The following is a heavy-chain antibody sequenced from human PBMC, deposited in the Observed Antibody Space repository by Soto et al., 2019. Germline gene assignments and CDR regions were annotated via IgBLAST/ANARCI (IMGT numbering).Heavy chain of an antibody. CDR3: ARGYCSSTSCLMPYYYYYMDV. Sequence: ASVKVSCKASGYTFTSYAMHWVRQAPGQRLEWMGWINAGNGNTKYSQKFQGRVTITRDTSASTAYMELSSLRSEDTAVYYCARGYCSSTSCLMPYYYYYMDVWGKGTTVTVSS. CDR1: GYTFTSYA. V-gene: IGHV1-3*01. CDR2: INAGNGNT. J-gene: IGHJ6*03. D-gene: IGHD2-2*01.